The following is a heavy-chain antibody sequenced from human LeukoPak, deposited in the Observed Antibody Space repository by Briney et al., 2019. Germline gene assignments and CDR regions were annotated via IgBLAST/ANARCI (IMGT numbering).Heavy chain of an antibody. CDR3: VSESSGYAS. CDR2: VTGEGSS. J-gene: IGHJ5*02. Sequence: GGSLRLSCAASGFIFSNYWMHWVRQHPGKEPVWVARVTGEGSSIYADSVKGRFAISRDNAKKRVSLQMNSLRVEDTGVYYCVSESSGYASWGQGTLVTVSS. D-gene: IGHD3-22*01. CDR1: GFIFSNYW. V-gene: IGHV3-74*01.